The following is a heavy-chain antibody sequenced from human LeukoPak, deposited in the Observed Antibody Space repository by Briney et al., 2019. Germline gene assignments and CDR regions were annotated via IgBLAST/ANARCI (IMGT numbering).Heavy chain of an antibody. J-gene: IGHJ3*02. CDR3: VRQWGYCGGVCYSGGPFDI. CDR2: IYPGDSDA. Sequence: GESLKISCKGSGYIFNNYWIGWVRQMPGKGLEWMGIIYPGDSDARYSPSFRGQVTISADKSITIAYLQWSSLKASDTAMYYCVRQWGYCGGVCYSGGPFDIWGKGTMVTVAS. CDR1: GYIFNNYW. D-gene: IGHD2-21*02. V-gene: IGHV5-51*01.